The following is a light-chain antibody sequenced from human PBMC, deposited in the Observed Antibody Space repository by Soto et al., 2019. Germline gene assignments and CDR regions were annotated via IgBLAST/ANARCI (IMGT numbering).Light chain of an antibody. CDR1: SSNIGAGYD. CDR2: GNT. CDR3: QSYDSSGFVV. V-gene: IGLV1-40*01. J-gene: IGLJ2*01. Sequence: VLTQPPSVSGAPGQRVTISCTGSSSNIGAGYDVHWYQQLPGTAPKLLIYGNTNRPSGVPDRFSGSKSGTSASLAITGLQAEDEADYYCQSYDSSGFVVFGGGTKVTVL.